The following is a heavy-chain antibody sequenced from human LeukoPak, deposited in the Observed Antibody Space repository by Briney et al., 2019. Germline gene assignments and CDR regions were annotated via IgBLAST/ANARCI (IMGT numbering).Heavy chain of an antibody. D-gene: IGHD6-19*01. V-gene: IGHV3-23*01. CDR2: ISGSGGGT. CDR3: ARDDDSSGWTEGASGY. CDR1: GFTFSTYA. Sequence: PGGSLRLSCAASGFTFSTYAMSWVRQAAGKGLEWVSLISGSGGGTYYADSVKGRFTISRDNSKNTLYLQLNSLRVEDTAVYYCARDDDSSGWTEGASGYWGQGTLVTVSS. J-gene: IGHJ4*02.